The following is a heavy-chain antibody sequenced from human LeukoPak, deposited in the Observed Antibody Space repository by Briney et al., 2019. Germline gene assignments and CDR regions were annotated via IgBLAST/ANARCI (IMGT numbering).Heavy chain of an antibody. CDR2: ISSNGGST. CDR3: ARGRDGYNSFGY. J-gene: IGHJ4*02. V-gene: IGHV3-64*01. D-gene: IGHD5-24*01. Sequence: GGSLRLSCAASGFTFSSYAMHWVRRAPGKGLEYVSAISSNGGSTYYANSVKGRFTISRDNSKNTLYLQMGSLRAEDMAVYYCARGRDGYNSFGYWGQGTLVTVSS. CDR1: GFTFSSYA.